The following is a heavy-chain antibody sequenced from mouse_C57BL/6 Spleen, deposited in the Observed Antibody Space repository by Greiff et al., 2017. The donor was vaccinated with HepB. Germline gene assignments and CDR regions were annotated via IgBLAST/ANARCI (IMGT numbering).Heavy chain of an antibody. CDR1: GYTFTDYY. Sequence: QVHVKQSGAELVRPGASVKLSCKASGYTFTDYYINWVKQRPGQGLEWIARIYPGSGNTYYNEKFKGKATLTAEKSSSTAYMQLSSLTSEDSAVYFCAREGYGSSPYYFDYWGQGTTLTVSS. J-gene: IGHJ2*01. V-gene: IGHV1-76*01. CDR3: AREGYGSSPYYFDY. D-gene: IGHD1-1*01. CDR2: IYPGSGNT.